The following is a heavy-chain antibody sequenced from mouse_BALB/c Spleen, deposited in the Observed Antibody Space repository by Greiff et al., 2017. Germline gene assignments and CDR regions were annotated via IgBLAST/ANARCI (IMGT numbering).Heavy chain of an antibody. J-gene: IGHJ2*01. CDR1: GYTFTSYW. CDR2: INPSTGYT. V-gene: IGHV1-7*01. CDR3: ARSVYGNYDY. D-gene: IGHD2-1*01. Sequence: QVQLKQSGAELAKPGASVKMSCKASGYTFTSYWMHWVKQRPGQGLEWIGYINPSTGYTEYNQKFKDKATLTADKSSSTAYMQLSSLTSEDSAVYYCARSVYGNYDYWGQGTTLTVSS.